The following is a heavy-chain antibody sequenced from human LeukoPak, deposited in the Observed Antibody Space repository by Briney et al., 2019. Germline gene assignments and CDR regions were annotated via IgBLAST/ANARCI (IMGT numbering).Heavy chain of an antibody. CDR3: TRGPGSSSWFDY. D-gene: IGHD6-13*01. Sequence: GGSLRLSCAASGFTFSGSAMHWVRQASGKGLEWVGRIRSKANSYATAYAASVKGRFTISRDDSKNTAYLQMNSLKTEDTAVYYCTRGPGSSSWFDYWGQGTMVTVSS. V-gene: IGHV3-73*01. J-gene: IGHJ3*01. CDR1: GFTFSGSA. CDR2: IRSKANSYAT.